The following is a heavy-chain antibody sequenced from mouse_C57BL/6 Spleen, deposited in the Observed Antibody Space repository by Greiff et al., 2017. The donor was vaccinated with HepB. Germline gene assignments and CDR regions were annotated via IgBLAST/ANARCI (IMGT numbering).Heavy chain of an antibody. J-gene: IGHJ4*01. D-gene: IGHD2-4*01. V-gene: IGHV2-2*01. CDR2: IWSGGST. Sequence: QVQLKQSGPGLVQPSQSLSITCTVSGFSLTSYGVHWVRQSPGKGLEWLGVIWSGGSTDYNAAFISRLSISRDNSKSQVFFKMNSLQADDKAIYYCARKGYDYDEGAMDYWGQGTSVTVSS. CDR1: GFSLTSYG. CDR3: ARKGYDYDEGAMDY.